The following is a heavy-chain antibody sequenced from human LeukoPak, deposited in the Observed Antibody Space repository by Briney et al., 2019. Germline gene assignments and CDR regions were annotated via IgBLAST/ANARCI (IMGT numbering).Heavy chain of an antibody. Sequence: SVKVSCKASGGTFSSYAISWVRQAPGQGLEWMGGIIPIFGTANYAQKFQGRVTITADKSTSTAYMELSSLRSEDTAVYYCASEYSSSSRSQFDYWGQGTLVTVSS. CDR2: IIPIFGTA. CDR1: GGTFSSYA. J-gene: IGHJ4*02. V-gene: IGHV1-69*06. D-gene: IGHD6-6*01. CDR3: ASEYSSSSRSQFDY.